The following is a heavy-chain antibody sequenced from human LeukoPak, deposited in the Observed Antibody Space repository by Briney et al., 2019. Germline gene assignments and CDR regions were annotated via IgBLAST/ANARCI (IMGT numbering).Heavy chain of an antibody. CDR2: IYYSGST. J-gene: IGHJ4*02. CDR1: GGSISGYY. V-gene: IGHV4-59*12. CDR3: ARTRGLVRGVIGY. D-gene: IGHD3-10*01. Sequence: SETLSLTCTVSGGSISGYYWSWIRQPPGKGLEWIGSIYYSGSTNYNPSLKSRVTISVDTSKNQFSLKLSSVTAADTAVYYCARTRGLVRGVIGYWGQGTLVTVSS.